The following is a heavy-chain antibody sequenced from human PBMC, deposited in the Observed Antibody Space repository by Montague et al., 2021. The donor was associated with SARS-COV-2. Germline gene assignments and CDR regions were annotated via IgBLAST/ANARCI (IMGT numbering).Heavy chain of an antibody. D-gene: IGHD3-16*01. Sequence: TLSLTSTVSGGSISSGGYYWSWVRQPPGKGLDWIGYIFYRGGTYYNPSLKSRVSMSVDTSTIQFSLNLTSVTAADTAVYYCARANYYVMTSKAYAMDVWGQGTTVTVSS. CDR1: GGSISSGGYY. CDR2: IFYRGGT. V-gene: IGHV4-31*03. J-gene: IGHJ6*02. CDR3: ARANYYVMTSKAYAMDV.